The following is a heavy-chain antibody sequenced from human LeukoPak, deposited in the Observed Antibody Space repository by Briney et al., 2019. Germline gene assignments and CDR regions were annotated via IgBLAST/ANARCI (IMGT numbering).Heavy chain of an antibody. CDR1: GGSISPYY. Sequence: SETLSLTCTVSGGSISPYYWAWFRQPPGKGLEYIGDIYHTGITSYSPSLQSRLTISLDTSKSQFSLRLTSVTAADAAIYYCARLRAYKTTHQYCFDYWGQGTLVTVSS. D-gene: IGHD2/OR15-2a*01. V-gene: IGHV4-59*08. CDR3: ARLRAYKTTHQYCFDY. CDR2: IYHTGIT. J-gene: IGHJ4*02.